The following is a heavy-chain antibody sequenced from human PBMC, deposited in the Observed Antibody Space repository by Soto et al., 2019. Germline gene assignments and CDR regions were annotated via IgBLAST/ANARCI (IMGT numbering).Heavy chain of an antibody. D-gene: IGHD2-2*01. CDR3: ARSQGSSTSLEIYYYYYYGMDV. Sequence: QVQLVQSGAEVKKPGSSVKVSCKASGGTFSSYAISWVRQAPGXGLEWMGGIIPISGTANYAQKFQGRVTITADESTSTAYMELSSLRSEDTAVYYCARSQGSSTSLEIYYYYYYGMDVWGQGTTVTVSS. CDR1: GGTFSSYA. CDR2: IIPISGTA. V-gene: IGHV1-69*01. J-gene: IGHJ6*02.